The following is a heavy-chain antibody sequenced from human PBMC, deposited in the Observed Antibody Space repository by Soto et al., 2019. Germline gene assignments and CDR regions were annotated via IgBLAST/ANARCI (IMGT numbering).Heavy chain of an antibody. CDR1: GGSFSGYY. Sequence: SQTLSLTCAVYGGSFSGYYWSWIRQPPGKGLEWIGEINHSGSTNYNPSLKSRVTTSVDTSKNQYSLKLSSVTAADTAVYYCARGSIEASRGGYYYYMDVWGKGNTVTVSS. J-gene: IGHJ6*03. D-gene: IGHD6-6*01. CDR3: ARGSIEASRGGYYYYMDV. CDR2: INHSGST. V-gene: IGHV4-34*01.